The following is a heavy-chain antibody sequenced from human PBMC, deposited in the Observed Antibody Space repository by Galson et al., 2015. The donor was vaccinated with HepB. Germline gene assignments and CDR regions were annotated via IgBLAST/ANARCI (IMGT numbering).Heavy chain of an antibody. D-gene: IGHD3-10*01. Sequence: SVKVSCKASGYTFTSYAMHWVRQAPGQRLEWMGWINAGNGNTKYSQKFQGRVTITRDTSASTAYMELSSLRSEDTAVYYCAITSITMVRGVIAPWSYWGQGTLVTVSS. J-gene: IGHJ4*02. CDR2: INAGNGNT. CDR1: GYTFTSYA. CDR3: AITSITMVRGVIAPWSY. V-gene: IGHV1-3*01.